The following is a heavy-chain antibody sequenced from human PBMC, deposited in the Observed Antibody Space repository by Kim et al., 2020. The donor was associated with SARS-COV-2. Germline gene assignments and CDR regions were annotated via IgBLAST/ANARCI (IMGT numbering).Heavy chain of an antibody. V-gene: IGHV3-7*01. CDR1: GFTFSTFW. Sequence: GGSLRLSCAASGFTFSTFWMTWVRQAPGKGLEWVANIKQDGSEIYYLDSVKGRFTISRDNAKNSLYLQMNNLTVEDTAVYYCARDPKWELRRTYYFGMDVWGQGTTVTVSS. CDR2: IKQDGSEI. J-gene: IGHJ6*02. D-gene: IGHD1-26*01. CDR3: ARDPKWELRRTYYFGMDV.